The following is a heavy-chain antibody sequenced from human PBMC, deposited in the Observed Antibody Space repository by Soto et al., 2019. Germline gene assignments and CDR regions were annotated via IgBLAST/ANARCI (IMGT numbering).Heavy chain of an antibody. V-gene: IGHV1-69*05. CDR2: IIPIFGTA. J-gene: IGHJ6*02. Sequence: ASVKVSCKASGGTFSSYAISWVRQAPGQGLEWMGGIIPIFGTANYSQKFQGRVTITRDTSASTAYMELSSLRSEDTAVYYCASGYYGMDVWGQGTTVTVSS. CDR3: ASGYYGMDV. CDR1: GGTFSSYA.